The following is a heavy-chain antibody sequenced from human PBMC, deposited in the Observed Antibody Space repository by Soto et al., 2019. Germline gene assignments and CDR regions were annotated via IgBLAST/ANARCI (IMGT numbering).Heavy chain of an antibody. V-gene: IGHV3-30-3*01. J-gene: IGHJ4*02. CDR2: IAYDGTKE. D-gene: IGHD6-13*01. CDR3: SSDHWDYSSSWYNVDS. CDR1: GFTFNKYA. Sequence: QVQLVESGGGVVQPGRSLRLSCAASGFTFNKYAMHWVRQAPGRGLEWVAVIAYDGTKEYYADSVKGRFTIYRDNFKNTLSRQMNSLRPEDTAVYHWSSDHWDYSSSWYNVDSGGQGTLVTVAS.